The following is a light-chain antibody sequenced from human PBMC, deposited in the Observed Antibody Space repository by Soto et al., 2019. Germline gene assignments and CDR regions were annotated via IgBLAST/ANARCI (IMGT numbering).Light chain of an antibody. V-gene: IGLV1-40*01. Sequence: QPVLTQPPSVSGAPGQRVTISCTGSSSNIGAGYDVHWYQQLPGTAPKLLIYGNSNRPSGVPDRFSGSKSGTSASLAITGLQAEQEADYYCQFYDSSLSGSIFGGGTKVTVL. J-gene: IGLJ2*01. CDR1: SSNIGAGYD. CDR3: QFYDSSLSGSI. CDR2: GNS.